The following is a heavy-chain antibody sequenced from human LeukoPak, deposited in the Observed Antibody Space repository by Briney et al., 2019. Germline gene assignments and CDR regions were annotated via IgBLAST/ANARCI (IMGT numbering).Heavy chain of an antibody. D-gene: IGHD1-26*01. V-gene: IGHV4-34*01. CDR1: GGSFSGYY. J-gene: IGHJ4*02. CDR3: ASLSSGSYSFDY. CDR2: INHSGST. Sequence: PSETLSLTCAVYGGSFSGYYWSWIRQPPGKGLEWIGEINHSGSTNYNPSLKSRVTISVDTSKNQFSLKLSSVTPADTAVYYCASLSSGSYSFDYWGQGTLVTVYS.